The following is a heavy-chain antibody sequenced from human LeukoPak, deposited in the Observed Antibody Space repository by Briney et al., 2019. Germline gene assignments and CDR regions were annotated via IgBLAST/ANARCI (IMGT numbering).Heavy chain of an antibody. Sequence: ASVKVSCKASGYTFTSYAMHWVRQAPGQRLEWMGWINAGNGNTKYSQKFQGRVTITRDTSASTAYMELSSLRSEDTAVYYCARDRPKQQLVPYYFDYWGQGTLVTVSS. CDR2: INAGNGNT. CDR1: GYTFTSYA. CDR3: ARDRPKQQLVPYYFDY. V-gene: IGHV1-3*01. J-gene: IGHJ4*02. D-gene: IGHD6-13*01.